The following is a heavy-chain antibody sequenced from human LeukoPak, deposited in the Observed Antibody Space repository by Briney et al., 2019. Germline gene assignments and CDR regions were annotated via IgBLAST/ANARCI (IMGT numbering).Heavy chain of an antibody. J-gene: IGHJ4*02. D-gene: IGHD2-21*02. CDR1: GGSISSYY. V-gene: IGHV4-59*01. CDR2: IYYSGST. Sequence: SETLSFTCTVSGGSISSYYWSWIRQPPGKGLEWIGYIYYSGSTNYNPSLKSRVTISVDTSKNQFSLKLSSVTAADTAVYYCAGTYCGGDCYSRLVYYFDYWGQGTLVTVSS. CDR3: AGTYCGGDCYSRLVYYFDY.